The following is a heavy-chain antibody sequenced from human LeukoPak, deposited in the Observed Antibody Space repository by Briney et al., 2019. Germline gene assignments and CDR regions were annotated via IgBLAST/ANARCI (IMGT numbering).Heavy chain of an antibody. V-gene: IGHV3-33*01. Sequence: PGGSLGLSCAASGFTFSSYGMHWVRQAPGKGLEWVAVIWYDGSNKYYADSVKGRFTISRDNSKNTLYLQMNSLRAEDTAVYYCARDENSSGWYGGYYFDYWGQGTLVTVSS. CDR1: GFTFSSYG. D-gene: IGHD6-19*01. J-gene: IGHJ4*02. CDR2: IWYDGSNK. CDR3: ARDENSSGWYGGYYFDY.